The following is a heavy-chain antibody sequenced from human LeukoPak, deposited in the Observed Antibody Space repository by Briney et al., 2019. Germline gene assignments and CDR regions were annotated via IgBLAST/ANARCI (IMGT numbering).Heavy chain of an antibody. CDR1: GFTFSSYW. J-gene: IGHJ4*02. V-gene: IGHV3-7*01. D-gene: IGHD3-3*01. CDR3: ARFASLRFLEWLFVDY. CDR2: IKQDGSEK. Sequence: GGSLRLSCAASGFTFSSYWMSWVRQAPGKGLEGVANIKQDGSEKYYVDSVKGRFTISRDNAKNSPYLQMNSLRAEDTAVYYCARFASLRFLEWLFVDYWGQGTLVTVSS.